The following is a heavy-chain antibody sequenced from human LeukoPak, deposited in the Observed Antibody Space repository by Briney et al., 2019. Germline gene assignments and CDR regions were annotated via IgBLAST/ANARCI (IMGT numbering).Heavy chain of an antibody. Sequence: ASVTVSRKASGYTFTGYYMHWVRQAPGQGLEWMGWINSNSGGTNYAQKFQGRVTMTRDTSISTAYMELSSLRSDDTAVYYCARDSSWYWGQGTLVLVSS. V-gene: IGHV1-2*02. CDR3: ARDSSWY. J-gene: IGHJ4*02. CDR2: INSNSGGT. CDR1: GYTFTGYY.